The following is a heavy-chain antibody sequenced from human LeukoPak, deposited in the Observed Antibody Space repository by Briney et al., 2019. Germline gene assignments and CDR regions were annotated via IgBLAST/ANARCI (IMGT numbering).Heavy chain of an antibody. J-gene: IGHJ4*02. V-gene: IGHV4-59*08. Sequence: SETLSLTCTVSGDTISGNYWTWIRQPPGKGLEWIGYINYSGSTNYNASLKSRVTISVDTSKNQLSLKLSSVTAADTAVYYCARLGDGDNLRYFDYWGQGTLVTVSS. CDR2: INYSGST. CDR3: ARLGDGDNLRYFDY. D-gene: IGHD5-24*01. CDR1: GDTISGNY.